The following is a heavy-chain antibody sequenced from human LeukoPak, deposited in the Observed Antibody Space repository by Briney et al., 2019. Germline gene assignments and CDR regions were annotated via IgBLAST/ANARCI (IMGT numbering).Heavy chain of an antibody. D-gene: IGHD3-10*01. CDR1: GGSISNYY. J-gene: IGHJ3*02. Sequence: SETLSLTCTVSGGSISNYYWIWMRQPPGKGLEWIGSLYNSGSTNYNPSLKSRLTIPVDMSKNQVSLQLSSVTAADTAVYYCARGVTSPLDAFDIWGQGTTVTVSS. CDR3: ARGVTSPLDAFDI. CDR2: LYNSGST. V-gene: IGHV4-59*01.